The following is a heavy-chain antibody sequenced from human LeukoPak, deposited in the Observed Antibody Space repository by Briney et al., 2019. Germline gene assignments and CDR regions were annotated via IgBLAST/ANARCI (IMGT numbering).Heavy chain of an antibody. J-gene: IGHJ5*02. D-gene: IGHD3-10*01. CDR1: GFTVSGNY. CDR2: IYSGGST. Sequence: GGSLRLSCAASGFTVSGNYMSWVRQAPGKGLEWVSLIYSGGSTFYADSVKGRFTVSRDNSKNTLYLQMNSLRAEDTAVYYCARAVSGGWFDPWGQGTLVTVSS. V-gene: IGHV3-66*01. CDR3: ARAVSGGWFDP.